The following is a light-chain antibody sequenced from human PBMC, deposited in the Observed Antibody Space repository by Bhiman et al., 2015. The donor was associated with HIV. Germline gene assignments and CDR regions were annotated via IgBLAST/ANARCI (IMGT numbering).Light chain of an antibody. CDR2: QDT. CDR3: QAWDSSTPFYV. CDR1: RLGDKY. J-gene: IGLJ1*01. V-gene: IGLV3-1*01. Sequence: SYELTQPPSVSVSPGQTASITCSGDRLGDKYASWYQQKPGQSPVMVIYQDTKRPSGIPERFSGSTSGNTATLTISGTQTMDEADYYCQAWDSSTPFYVFGTGTKVTVL.